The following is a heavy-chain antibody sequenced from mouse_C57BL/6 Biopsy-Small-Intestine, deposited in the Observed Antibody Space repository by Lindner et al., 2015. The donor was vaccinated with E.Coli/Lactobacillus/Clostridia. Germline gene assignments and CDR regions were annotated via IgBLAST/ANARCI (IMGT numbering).Heavy chain of an antibody. CDR3: ARLGYYGSSYWYFDV. CDR2: IYPRSGNT. Sequence: VQLQESGTELARPGASVKLSCKASGYTFISYGISWVKQRTGQGLEWIGEIYPRSGNTYYNEKFKGKATLTADKSSSTAYMELRSLTSEDSAVYFCARLGYYGSSYWYFDVWGTGTRSPSPQ. V-gene: IGHV1-81*01. J-gene: IGHJ1*03. CDR1: GYTFISYG. D-gene: IGHD1-1*01.